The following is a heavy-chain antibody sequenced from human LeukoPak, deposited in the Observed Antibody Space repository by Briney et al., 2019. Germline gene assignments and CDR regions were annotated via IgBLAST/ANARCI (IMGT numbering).Heavy chain of an antibody. J-gene: IGHJ1*01. CDR3: ARDNAYYYDSSGYRAFQH. D-gene: IGHD3-22*01. V-gene: IGHV1-69*13. CDR2: IIPIFGTA. CDR1: GGTFRSYA. Sequence: SVKVSCKASGGTFRSYAISWVGQAPGPGLEWMGGIIPIFGTANYAQKFQGRVTITADESTSTAYMELSSLRSEDTAVYYCARDNAYYYDSSGYRAFQHWGQGTLVTVSS.